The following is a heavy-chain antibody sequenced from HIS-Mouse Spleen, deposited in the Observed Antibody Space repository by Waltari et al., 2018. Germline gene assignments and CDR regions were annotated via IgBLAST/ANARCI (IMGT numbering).Heavy chain of an antibody. Sequence: QVQLVESGGGVVQPGRSLRRSCAASGCTFSSYGMHWVRQAPGKGLEWVAVISYDGSNKYYADSVKGRFTISRDNSKNTLYLQMNSLRAEDTAVYYCAKIRVGATDYWGQGTLVTVSS. CDR1: GCTFSSYG. V-gene: IGHV3-30*18. J-gene: IGHJ4*02. CDR3: AKIRVGATDY. D-gene: IGHD1-26*01. CDR2: ISYDGSNK.